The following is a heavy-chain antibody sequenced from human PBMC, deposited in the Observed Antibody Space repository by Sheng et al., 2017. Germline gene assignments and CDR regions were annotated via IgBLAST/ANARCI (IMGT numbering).Heavy chain of an antibody. V-gene: IGHV1-24*01. CDR3: ATVTFIVSFNH. Sequence: QVQMLQSGAEVKKPGASVRVSCKVSGYSLTELSMHWVRQAPGKGLEWMGGFDPMNGKTVYAQKFQGRVTMTEDTSTDTAYMELTSLTSDDTAVYFCATVTFIVSFNHWGQGTLVDRL. D-gene: IGHD3-16*02. J-gene: IGHJ1*01. CDR2: FDPMNGKT. CDR1: GYSLTELS.